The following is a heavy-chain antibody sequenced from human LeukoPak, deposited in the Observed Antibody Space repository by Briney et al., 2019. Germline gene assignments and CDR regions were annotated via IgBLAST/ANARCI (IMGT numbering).Heavy chain of an antibody. CDR3: TTDTAHYYDFWSGYYGDQYDY. D-gene: IGHD3-3*01. CDR2: IKSKTDGGTT. J-gene: IGHJ4*02. V-gene: IGHV3-15*01. Sequence: PGGSLRLSCAASGFTFSNAWMSWVRQAPGKGLEWVGRIKSKTDGGTTDYAAPVKGRFTISRDDSKNTLYLQMSSLKTEDTAVYYCTTDTAHYYDFWSGYYGDQYDYWGQGTLVTVSS. CDR1: GFTFSNAW.